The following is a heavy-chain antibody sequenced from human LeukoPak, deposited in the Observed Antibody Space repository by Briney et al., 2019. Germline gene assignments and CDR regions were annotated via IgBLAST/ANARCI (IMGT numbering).Heavy chain of an antibody. Sequence: ASVKVSCKASGYTFSGYYIHWVRQAPGQGLEWMGWINPNSGGTNYAQKFQGRVTMTRDTSISTAYMELSRLRSDDTAVYYCARMRQQLVVYAFDIWGQGTMVTVSS. V-gene: IGHV1-2*02. CDR3: ARMRQQLVVYAFDI. CDR2: INPNSGGT. CDR1: GYTFSGYY. J-gene: IGHJ3*02. D-gene: IGHD6-13*01.